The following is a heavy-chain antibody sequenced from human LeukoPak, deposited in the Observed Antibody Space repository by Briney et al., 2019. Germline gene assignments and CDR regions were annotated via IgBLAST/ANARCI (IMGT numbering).Heavy chain of an antibody. CDR1: GFTFSSYA. D-gene: IGHD3-22*01. Sequence: PGGSLRLSCAASGFTFSSYAMSRVRQAPGKGLEWVSAISGSGGSTYYADSVKGRFTISRDNSKNTLYLQMNSLRAEDPAVYYCAKYYDSSGYFSYFDYWGQGTLVTVPS. V-gene: IGHV3-23*01. J-gene: IGHJ4*02. CDR3: AKYYDSSGYFSYFDY. CDR2: ISGSGGST.